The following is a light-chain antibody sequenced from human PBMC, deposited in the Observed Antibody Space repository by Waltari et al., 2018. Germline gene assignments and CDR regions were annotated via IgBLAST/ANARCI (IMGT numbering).Light chain of an antibody. J-gene: IGKJ2*01. V-gene: IGKV1-5*03. Sequence: DIQMTQSPSTLSASVGDRVTITCRASQSIVSWLAWSQQKPGKAPRFLSYRASDLENGVPSMFSGSGSGTEFTLTITSLQPDDFGTYYCQQSYSTPYTFGQGTKLEIK. CDR1: QSIVSW. CDR3: QQSYSTPYT. CDR2: RAS.